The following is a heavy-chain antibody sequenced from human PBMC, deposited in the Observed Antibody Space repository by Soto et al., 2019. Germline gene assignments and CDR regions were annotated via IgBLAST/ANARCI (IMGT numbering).Heavy chain of an antibody. CDR2: ISGSGGST. CDR1: GFTFSSYA. V-gene: IGHV3-23*01. Sequence: EVPLLESGGGLVQPGGSLRLSCAASGFTFSSYAMSWVRQAPGKGLEWVSAISGSGGSTYYADSVKGRFTISRDNSKNTLYLQMNSLRAEDTAVYYCAKGLSITMIVVVISDAFDIWGQGTMVTVSS. J-gene: IGHJ3*02. D-gene: IGHD3-22*01. CDR3: AKGLSITMIVVVISDAFDI.